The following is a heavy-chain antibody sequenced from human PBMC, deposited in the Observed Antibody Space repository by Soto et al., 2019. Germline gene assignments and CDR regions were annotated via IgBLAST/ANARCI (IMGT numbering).Heavy chain of an antibody. V-gene: IGHV4-59*08. Sequence: SETLSLTCTVSGGSISSYYWSWIRQPPGKGLEWIGYIYYSGSTNYNPSLKSRVTISVDTSKNQFSLKLSSVTAADTAVYYCARYRSSSGCFDYWGQGTLVTVSS. CDR2: IYYSGST. CDR3: ARYRSSSGCFDY. J-gene: IGHJ4*02. CDR1: GGSISSYY. D-gene: IGHD6-19*01.